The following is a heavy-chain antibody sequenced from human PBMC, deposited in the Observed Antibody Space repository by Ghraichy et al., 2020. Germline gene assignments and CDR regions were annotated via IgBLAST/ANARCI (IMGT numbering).Heavy chain of an antibody. CDR2: IKQDGSDK. J-gene: IGHJ4*02. D-gene: IGHD1-26*01. V-gene: IGHV3-7*01. CDR1: GFIFSSSW. Sequence: GGSLRLSCAASGFIFSSSWMTWVRQAPGKGLEWVGNIKQDGSDKHYVDSVKGRFTISRDKSENSLYLQMNSLIADDTAVYYCARDPYSGNYGGFDYWGQGSLV. CDR3: ARDPYSGNYGGFDY.